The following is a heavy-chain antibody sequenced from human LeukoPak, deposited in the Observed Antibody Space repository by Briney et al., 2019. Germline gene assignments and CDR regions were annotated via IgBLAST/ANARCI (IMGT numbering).Heavy chain of an antibody. V-gene: IGHV3-21*01. CDR3: ARDLPPHSKWFGVPHSDY. CDR1: GFTFRSYS. Sequence: GGSLRLSCAASGFTFRSYSMNWVRQAPGKGLEWVSSISSSSSYINYADSVKGRFTISRDNAKNSLYLQMNSLRAEDTAVYYCARDLPPHSKWFGVPHSDYWGQGTLVTVSS. D-gene: IGHD3-10*01. J-gene: IGHJ4*02. CDR2: ISSSSSYI.